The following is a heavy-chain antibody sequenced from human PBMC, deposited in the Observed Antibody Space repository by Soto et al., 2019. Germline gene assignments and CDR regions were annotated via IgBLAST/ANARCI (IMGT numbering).Heavy chain of an antibody. CDR3: AREGGYSYGWLDY. D-gene: IGHD5-18*01. Sequence: ASVKVSCKASGYTFTGFFIHWVRQAPGQGLEWMGWINPDSGGTNYAQRFQARVTMTRDTSISTAYMELSSLRSDDTAVYFCAREGGYSYGWLDYWGQGSRVTVSS. CDR2: INPDSGGT. J-gene: IGHJ4*02. V-gene: IGHV1-2*02. CDR1: GYTFTGFF.